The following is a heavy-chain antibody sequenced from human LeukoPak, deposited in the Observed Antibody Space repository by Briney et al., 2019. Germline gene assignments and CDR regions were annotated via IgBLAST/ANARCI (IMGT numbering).Heavy chain of an antibody. Sequence: SETLSLTCTVSGGSISSYYWSWIRQPPGKGLEWIGYIYYSGRTNYNLSLQSRVTISVDTSKNQFSLKLSSVTAADTAVYYCARGGYDFWSGSKNWFDPWGQGTLVTVSS. CDR2: IYYSGRT. CDR1: GGSISSYY. J-gene: IGHJ5*02. V-gene: IGHV4-59*01. CDR3: ARGGYDFWSGSKNWFDP. D-gene: IGHD3-3*01.